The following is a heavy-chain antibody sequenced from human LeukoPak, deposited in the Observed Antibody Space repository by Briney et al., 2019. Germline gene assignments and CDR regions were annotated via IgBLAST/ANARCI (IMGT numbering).Heavy chain of an antibody. CDR1: GGTFSSYA. D-gene: IGHD3-16*02. V-gene: IGHV1-69*05. Sequence: SVKVSCKASGGTFSSYAISWVRQAPGQGLEWMGRIIPIFGTANYAQKFQGRVTITTDESPSTAYMELSSLRSEDTAVYYCARERPYNYVWGSYRYAYDYWGQGTLVTVSS. CDR3: ARERPYNYVWGSYRYAYDY. CDR2: IIPIFGTA. J-gene: IGHJ4*02.